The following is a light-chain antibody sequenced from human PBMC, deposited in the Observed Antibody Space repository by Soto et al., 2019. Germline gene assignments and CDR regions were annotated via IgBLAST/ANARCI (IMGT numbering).Light chain of an antibody. V-gene: IGKV1D-13*01. CDR1: QGIVNA. Sequence: AIQLTQSPSSLSASVGDRVTITCRTSQGIVNALAWYQQKPGRPPKLLMYDASILQSGVPLRFSGSGSGTDFTLTITRLQPEDFATYFCQQYGNYPLTFGGGTTVEVK. CDR2: DAS. CDR3: QQYGNYPLT. J-gene: IGKJ4*01.